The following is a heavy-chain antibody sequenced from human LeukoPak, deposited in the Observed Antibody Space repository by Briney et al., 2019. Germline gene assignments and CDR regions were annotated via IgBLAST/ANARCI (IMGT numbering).Heavy chain of an antibody. CDR3: AREKFDYDFWSGHHNYDIP. J-gene: IGHJ5*02. D-gene: IGHD3-3*01. CDR1: GYTFTGYY. CDR2: INPNSGGT. V-gene: IGHV1-2*06. Sequence: ASVKVSCKASGYTFTGYYMHWVRQAPGQGLEWMGRINPNSGGTNYAQKFQGRVTMTRDTSISTAYMELSRLRSDDTAVYYCAREKFDYDFWSGHHNYDIPWGQGTLVTVSS.